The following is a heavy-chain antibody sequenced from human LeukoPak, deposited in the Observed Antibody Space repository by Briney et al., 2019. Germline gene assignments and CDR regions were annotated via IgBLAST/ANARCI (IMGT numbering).Heavy chain of an antibody. J-gene: IGHJ4*02. CDR1: GFTFSSYA. CDR2: ISGSGGST. CDR3: AKTTGNPDSGDY. Sequence: GGSLILSCAASGFTFSSYAMSWVRQAPGKALEWVSAISGSGGSTYYADSVKGRFTISRDNSKNTLYLQMNSLRAEDTAVYYCAKTTGNPDSGDYWGQGTLVTVSS. V-gene: IGHV3-23*01. D-gene: IGHD4-11*01.